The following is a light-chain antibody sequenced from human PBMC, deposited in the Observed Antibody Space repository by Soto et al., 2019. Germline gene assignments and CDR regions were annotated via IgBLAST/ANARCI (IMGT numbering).Light chain of an antibody. J-gene: IGKJ1*01. Sequence: EIVLTQPPATLSLSPGERATLSCRASQSVSSYLAWYQQKPGQAPRLLIYGASSRATGIPDRFSGSGSGTDFTLTISRLEPEDFAVYYCQQYGSSPTWTFGQGTKVDI. V-gene: IGKV3-20*01. CDR1: QSVSSY. CDR3: QQYGSSPTWT. CDR2: GAS.